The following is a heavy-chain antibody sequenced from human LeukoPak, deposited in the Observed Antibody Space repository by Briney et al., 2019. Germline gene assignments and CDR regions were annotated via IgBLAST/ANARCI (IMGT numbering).Heavy chain of an antibody. J-gene: IGHJ4*02. CDR3: ARASHDYGDYSHFDY. Sequence: PSETPSLTCTVSGGSISSYYWSWIRQPPGKGLEWIGYIYYSGSTNYNPSLKSRVTISVDTSKNQFSLKLSSVTAADTAVYYCARASHDYGDYSHFDYWGQGTLVTVSS. CDR2: IYYSGST. CDR1: GGSISSYY. D-gene: IGHD4-17*01. V-gene: IGHV4-59*12.